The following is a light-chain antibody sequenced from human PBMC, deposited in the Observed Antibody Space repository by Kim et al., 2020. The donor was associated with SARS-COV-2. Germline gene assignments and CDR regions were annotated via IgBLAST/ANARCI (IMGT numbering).Light chain of an antibody. Sequence: VSPGKTASITCSGDKLGDKYACWYQQRPGQSPVLVIYQDSKRPSGIPERFSGSNSGNTATLTISGTQAMDEADYYCQAWDSSTAVFGGGTKLTVL. V-gene: IGLV3-1*01. J-gene: IGLJ3*02. CDR3: QAWDSSTAV. CDR1: KLGDKY. CDR2: QDS.